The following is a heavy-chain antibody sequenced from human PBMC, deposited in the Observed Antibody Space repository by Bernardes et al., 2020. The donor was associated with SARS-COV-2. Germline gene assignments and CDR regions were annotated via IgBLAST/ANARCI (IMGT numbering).Heavy chain of an antibody. CDR1: GGSISSGGYY. V-gene: IGHV4-31*01. CDR3: ARSPVLRYFDWSYYYYGMDV. Sequence: SETLSLTCTVSGGSISSGGYYWSWIRQPPGKGLVWIGYIYYSGSTYYNPSLKSPVTISVDTSKNQFSLKLSSVTAADTAVYYCARSPVLRYFDWSYYYYGMDVWGQGTTVTVSS. D-gene: IGHD3-9*01. J-gene: IGHJ6*02. CDR2: IYYSGST.